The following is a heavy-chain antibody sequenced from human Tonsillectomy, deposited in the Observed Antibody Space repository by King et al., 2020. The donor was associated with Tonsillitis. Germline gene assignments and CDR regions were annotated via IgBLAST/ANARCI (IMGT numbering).Heavy chain of an antibody. J-gene: IGHJ4*02. V-gene: IGHV3-30*02. CDR2: IRYDGSNK. Sequence: VQLVESGGGVVQPGGSLRLSCAASGFTFSSYGMHWVRQAPGKGLEWVAFIRYDGSNKYYADSVKGRFTISRDNSKNTLYLQMNSLRAEDTAVYYSAKDSIEYYYDSSGYPYYFDYWGQGTLVTVSS. CDR1: GFTFSSYG. D-gene: IGHD3-22*01. CDR3: AKDSIEYYYDSSGYPYYFDY.